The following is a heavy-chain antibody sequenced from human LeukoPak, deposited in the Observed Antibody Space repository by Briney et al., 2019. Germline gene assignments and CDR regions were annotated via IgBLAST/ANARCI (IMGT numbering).Heavy chain of an antibody. V-gene: IGHV4-59*01. J-gene: IGHJ4*02. CDR1: GGSFSGYY. D-gene: IGHD3-10*01. CDR3: ARGGGGFDY. Sequence: SETLSLTCAVYGGSFSGYYWSWIRQPPGKGLEWIGDVYYSGSTNYNPSLKSRVTISVDTSKNQFSLKLSSVTAADTAVYYCARGGGGFDYWGQGTLVTVSS. CDR2: VYYSGST.